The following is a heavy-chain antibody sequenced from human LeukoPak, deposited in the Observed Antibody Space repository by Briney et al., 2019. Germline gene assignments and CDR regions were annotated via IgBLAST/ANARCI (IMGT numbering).Heavy chain of an antibody. Sequence: GGSLRLSCAASGFTLSSYSMNCVPQAAGKGLEGVSSISSSRSYIYYADSVKGRFTISRDNAKNSVYLQMNSLRAEDTAVYYCARGAFRDGGYYYYYMDVWGKGTTVTVSS. J-gene: IGHJ6*03. CDR1: GFTLSSYS. D-gene: IGHD2-21*02. V-gene: IGHV3-21*01. CDR2: ISSSRSYI. CDR3: ARGAFRDGGYYYYYMDV.